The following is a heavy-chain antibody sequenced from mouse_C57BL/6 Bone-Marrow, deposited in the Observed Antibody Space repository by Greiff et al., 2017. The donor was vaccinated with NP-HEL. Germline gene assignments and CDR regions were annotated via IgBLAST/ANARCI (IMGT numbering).Heavy chain of an antibody. CDR2: INPNNGGT. D-gene: IGHD2-5*01. J-gene: IGHJ3*01. CDR3: AREGYYSNYSFAY. V-gene: IGHV1-22*01. CDR1: GYTFTDYN. Sequence: EVQLQQSGPELVKPGASVKMSCKASGYTFTDYNMHWVKQSHGKSLEWIGYINPNNGGTSYNQKFKGKATLTVNKSSSTAYMELRSLTSEDSAVYYCAREGYYSNYSFAYWGQGTLVTVSA.